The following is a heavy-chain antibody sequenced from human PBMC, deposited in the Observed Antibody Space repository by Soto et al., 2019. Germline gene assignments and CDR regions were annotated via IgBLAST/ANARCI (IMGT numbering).Heavy chain of an antibody. CDR1: GYIFTSCH. Sequence: SVKVSCKASGYIFTSCHIHWVRQAPGQGLEWMGRIIPILGIANYAQKFQGRVTITADKSTSTAYMELSSLRSEDTAVYYCLNIPHYWGQGTLVTVSS. CDR2: IIPILGIA. V-gene: IGHV1-69*02. J-gene: IGHJ4*02. CDR3: LNIPHY.